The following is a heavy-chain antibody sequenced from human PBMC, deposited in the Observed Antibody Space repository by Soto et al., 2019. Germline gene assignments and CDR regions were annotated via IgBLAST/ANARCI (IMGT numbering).Heavy chain of an antibody. CDR2: MYSSGNT. D-gene: IGHD3-22*01. CDR1: SGSISRSNYD. V-gene: IGHV4-39*01. J-gene: IGHJ5*02. Sequence: QLQLQESGPGLVKPSETLSLTCTVSSGSISRSNYDWGWIRQPPGKGLEWIGSMYSSGNTYYNPSLNSRVTISVDTSKNQFSLKLTSVTAADTAVYYCARQPYDSSGYYYGAWGQGTLVTVSS. CDR3: ARQPYDSSGYYYGA.